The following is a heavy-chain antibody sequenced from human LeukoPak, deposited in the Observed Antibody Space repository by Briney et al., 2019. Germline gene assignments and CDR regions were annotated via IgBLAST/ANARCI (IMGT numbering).Heavy chain of an antibody. Sequence: SETLSLTRAVYGGSFSGYYWSWIRQPPGKGLEWIGEINHSGSTNYNPSLKSRVTISVDTSKNQFSLKLSSVTAADTAVYYCARYSYGHYFDYWGQGTLVTVSS. V-gene: IGHV4-34*01. CDR3: ARYSYGHYFDY. CDR1: GGSFSGYY. J-gene: IGHJ4*02. D-gene: IGHD5-18*01. CDR2: INHSGST.